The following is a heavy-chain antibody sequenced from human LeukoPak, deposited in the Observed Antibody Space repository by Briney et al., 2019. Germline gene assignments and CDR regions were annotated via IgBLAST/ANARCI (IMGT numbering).Heavy chain of an antibody. D-gene: IGHD3-10*01. CDR3: ARGGNRFGGFYFDY. CDR1: ADSLSSGGHY. Sequence: SQTLSLTCTVSADSLSSGGHYWAWLRQLPGKGLESIGFIHHSGSSRHNPSLKDRVAISVDASRKQLALRLSSVTAADTAIYYCARGGNRFGGFYFDYWGQGIQVIVSS. CDR2: IHHSGSS. J-gene: IGHJ4*02. V-gene: IGHV4-31*03.